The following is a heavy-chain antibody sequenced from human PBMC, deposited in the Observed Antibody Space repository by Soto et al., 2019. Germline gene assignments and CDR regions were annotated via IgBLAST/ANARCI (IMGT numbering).Heavy chain of an antibody. J-gene: IGHJ5*02. V-gene: IGHV4-34*01. Sequence: PSETLSLTCAVYGGSFSGYYWSWIRQPPGKGLEWIGEINHSGSTNYNPSLKSRATISVDTSKNQVSLKLSSVTAADTAVYYCARNSGGDFWSGYNIWFDPWGQGTLVTVSS. CDR2: INHSGST. D-gene: IGHD3-3*01. CDR1: GGSFSGYY. CDR3: ARNSGGDFWSGYNIWFDP.